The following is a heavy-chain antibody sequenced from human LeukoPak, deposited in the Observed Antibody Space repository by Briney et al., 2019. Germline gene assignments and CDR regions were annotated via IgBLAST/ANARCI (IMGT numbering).Heavy chain of an antibody. Sequence: NPSETLSLTCAVYGGSFSGYYWSWIRQPPGKGLEWIGEINHSGSTNYNPSLKSRVTISVDTSKNQFSLKLSSVTAADTAVYYCARAGNSITMIVVVRPSYFDYWGQGTLVTVSS. D-gene: IGHD3-22*01. V-gene: IGHV4-34*01. J-gene: IGHJ4*02. CDR3: ARAGNSITMIVVVRPSYFDY. CDR1: GGSFSGYY. CDR2: INHSGST.